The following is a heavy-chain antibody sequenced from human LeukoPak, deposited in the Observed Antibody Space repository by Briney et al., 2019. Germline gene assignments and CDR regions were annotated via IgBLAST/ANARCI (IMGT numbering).Heavy chain of an antibody. D-gene: IGHD1-14*01. CDR1: GFTFSDYY. CDR2: ISSSSSTI. CDR3: ARGRTAHYYYAMDV. J-gene: IGHJ6*02. Sequence: GGSLRLSCAASGFTFSDYYMSWIRQAPGKGLEWVSYISSSSSTIYYADSVKGRFTISRDNAKNSLYLQMNSLRPEDTAVYSCARGRTAHYYYAMDVWGQGTTVTASS. V-gene: IGHV3-11*04.